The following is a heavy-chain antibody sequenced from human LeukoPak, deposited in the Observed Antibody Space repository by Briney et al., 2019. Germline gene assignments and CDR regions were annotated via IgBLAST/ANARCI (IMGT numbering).Heavy chain of an antibody. CDR2: INPSGGST. Sequence: GASVKVSCKASGYTFTSYYMHWVRQAPGQGLEWMGIINPSGGSTSYAQKFQGRVTMTEDTSTDTAYMELSSLRSEDTAVYYCATGGLYSYGQGLLDYWGQGTLVTVSS. V-gene: IGHV1-46*01. D-gene: IGHD5-18*01. J-gene: IGHJ4*02. CDR3: ATGGLYSYGQGLLDY. CDR1: GYTFTSYY.